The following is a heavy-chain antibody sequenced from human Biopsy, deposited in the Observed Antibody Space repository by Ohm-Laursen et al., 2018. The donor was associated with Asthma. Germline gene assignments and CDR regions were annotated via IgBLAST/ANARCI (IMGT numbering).Heavy chain of an antibody. J-gene: IGHJ3*02. CDR2: VSSDGHNK. CDR1: GFVFSQCG. CDR3: ARQSGQDYGDSSGFDI. V-gene: IGHV3-30*03. D-gene: IGHD3-22*01. Sequence: SLRLSCAASGFVFSQCGMRWVRQGPGKGLEWVALVSSDGHNKYYEDSVKGRFTISRDNSRNRLYLQINRLTVEDSAVYFCARQSGQDYGDSSGFDIWGQGTKVAVPS.